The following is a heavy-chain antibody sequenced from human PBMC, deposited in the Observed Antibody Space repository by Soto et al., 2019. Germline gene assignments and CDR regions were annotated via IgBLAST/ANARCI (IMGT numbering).Heavy chain of an antibody. Sequence: SETLSLTCTVSGGSISSYYWSWIRQPPGKGLEWIGYIYYSGSTNYNPSLKSRVTISVDTSKNQFSLKLSSVTAADTAVYYCARSITVTPKDDYYFDYWGQGTLVTVSS. CDR1: GGSISSYY. CDR2: IYYSGST. CDR3: ARSITVTPKDDYYFDY. D-gene: IGHD4-17*01. J-gene: IGHJ4*02. V-gene: IGHV4-59*01.